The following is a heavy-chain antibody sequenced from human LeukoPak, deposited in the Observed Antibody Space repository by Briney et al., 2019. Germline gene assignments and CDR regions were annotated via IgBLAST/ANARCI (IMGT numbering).Heavy chain of an antibody. V-gene: IGHV1-2*02. J-gene: IGHJ6*02. CDR1: AYTFTGYY. Sequence: ASVKVSCKASAYTFTGYYMHWVRQAPGQGLEWMGWINPNSGGTNYAQKFQGRVTMTRDTSISTAYMELSRLRSDDTAVYYCARVGGSYYYYGMDVWGQGTTVTVSS. D-gene: IGHD3-16*01. CDR2: INPNSGGT. CDR3: ARVGGSYYYYGMDV.